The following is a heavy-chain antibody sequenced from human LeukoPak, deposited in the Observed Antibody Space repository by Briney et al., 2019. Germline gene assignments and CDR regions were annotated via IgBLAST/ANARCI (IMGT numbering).Heavy chain of an antibody. CDR3: AREGGYNYPPFDY. D-gene: IGHD5-24*01. J-gene: IGHJ4*02. Sequence: GGSLRLSCAASGFTFSSYGMNWVRQAPGKGLEWVSSISSSSSYIYYADSVKGRFTISRDNAKNSLYLQMNSLRAEDTAVYYCAREGGYNYPPFDYWGQGTLVTVSS. CDR2: ISSSSSYI. V-gene: IGHV3-21*01. CDR1: GFTFSSYG.